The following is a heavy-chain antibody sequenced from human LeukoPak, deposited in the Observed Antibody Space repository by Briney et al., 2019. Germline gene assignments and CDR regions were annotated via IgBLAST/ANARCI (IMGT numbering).Heavy chain of an antibody. D-gene: IGHD5-18*01. CDR3: AKGSSPGYSYGHNWFDP. J-gene: IGHJ5*02. CDR1: GFTVSSNY. Sequence: GGSLRLSCAASGFTVSSNYMSWVRQAPGKGLEWVSVIYSGGSTYYADSVKGRFTISRDNSKNMLYLQMNSLRAEDTAVYYCAKGSSPGYSYGHNWFDPWGQGTLVTVSS. V-gene: IGHV3-66*01. CDR2: IYSGGST.